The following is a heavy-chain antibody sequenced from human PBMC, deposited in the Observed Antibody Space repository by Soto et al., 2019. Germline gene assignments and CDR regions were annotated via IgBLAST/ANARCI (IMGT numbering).Heavy chain of an antibody. J-gene: IGHJ6*02. CDR3: ASRLRFLEWSHRGYYGMDV. V-gene: IGHV1-69*13. D-gene: IGHD3-3*01. CDR2: IIPIFGTA. Sequence: SVKVSCKASGYTFTSYYMHWVRQAPGQGLEWMGGIIPIFGTANYAQKFQGRVTITADESTSTAYMELSSLRSEDTAVYYCASRLRFLEWSHRGYYGMDVWGQGTTVTVSS. CDR1: GYTFTSYY.